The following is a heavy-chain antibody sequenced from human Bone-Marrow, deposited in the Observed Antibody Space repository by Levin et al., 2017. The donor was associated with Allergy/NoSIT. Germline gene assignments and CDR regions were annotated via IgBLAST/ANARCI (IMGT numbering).Heavy chain of an antibody. D-gene: IGHD2-15*01. Sequence: GGSLRLSCAASGFTFSSYAMHWVRQAPGKGLEWVAVISYDGSNKYYADSVKGRFTISRDNSKNTLYLQMNSLRAEDTAVYYCARDGYCSGGSCYLRSYGMDVWGQGTTVTVSS. CDR2: ISYDGSNK. V-gene: IGHV3-30-3*01. CDR3: ARDGYCSGGSCYLRSYGMDV. J-gene: IGHJ6*02. CDR1: GFTFSSYA.